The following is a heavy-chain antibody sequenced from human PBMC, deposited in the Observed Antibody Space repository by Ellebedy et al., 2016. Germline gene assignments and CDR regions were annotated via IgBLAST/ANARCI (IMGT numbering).Heavy chain of an antibody. Sequence: SETLSLXCTVSGGSISSSSYYWGWIRQPPGKGLEWIGSIYYSGSTYYNPSLKSRVTISVDTSKNQFSLKLSSVTAADTAVYYCAREHSIVVVPGAIYGMDVWGQGTTVTVSS. V-gene: IGHV4-39*07. D-gene: IGHD2-2*01. CDR3: AREHSIVVVPGAIYGMDV. CDR1: GGSISSSSYY. J-gene: IGHJ6*02. CDR2: IYYSGST.